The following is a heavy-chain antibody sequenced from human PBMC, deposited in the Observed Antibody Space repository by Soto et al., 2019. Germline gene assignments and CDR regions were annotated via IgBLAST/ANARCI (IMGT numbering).Heavy chain of an antibody. J-gene: IGHJ4*02. Sequence: GESLKISCAASGFTFSNYNMNWVRQAPGKGLEWVSSIGSSNTFYRDSVKGRFTMSRDNAKNSLYLQMNSLRAEDTAVYFCARGYGYCINGICVGLGDSWGQGTLVTVSS. CDR2: IGSSNT. CDR1: GFTFSNYN. V-gene: IGHV3-21*01. D-gene: IGHD2-8*01. CDR3: ARGYGYCINGICVGLGDS.